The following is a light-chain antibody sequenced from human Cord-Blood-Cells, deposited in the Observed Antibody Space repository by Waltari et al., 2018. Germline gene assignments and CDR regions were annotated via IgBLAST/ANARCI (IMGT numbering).Light chain of an antibody. CDR1: QSISSY. J-gene: IGKJ1*01. CDR3: RQSYSTPWT. Sequence: DIQMTQSPSSLSASVGDRVTITCRASQSISSYFNWYQQKPGKAPKLLIYAASSLQSGVPSRFSGSGSGTDFPLTISSLQPEDFATYYCRQSYSTPWTFGQGTKVEIK. V-gene: IGKV1-39*01. CDR2: AAS.